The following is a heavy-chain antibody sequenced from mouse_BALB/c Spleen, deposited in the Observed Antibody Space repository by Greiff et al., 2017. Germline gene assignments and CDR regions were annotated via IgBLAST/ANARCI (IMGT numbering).Heavy chain of an antibody. D-gene: IGHD2-4*01. CDR2: IWAGGST. CDR1: GFSLTSYG. Sequence: QVQLKQSGPGLVAPSQSLSITCTVSGFSLTSYGVHWVRQPPGKGLEWLGVIWAGGSTNYNSALMSRLSISKDNSKSQVFLKMNSLQTDDTAMYYCARDGSTMITTVYYYAMDYWGQGTSVTVSS. CDR3: ARDGSTMITTVYYYAMDY. V-gene: IGHV2-9*02. J-gene: IGHJ4*01.